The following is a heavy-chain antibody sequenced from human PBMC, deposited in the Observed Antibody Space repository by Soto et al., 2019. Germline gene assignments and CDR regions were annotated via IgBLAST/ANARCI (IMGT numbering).Heavy chain of an antibody. CDR3: ARDRYGDYAPYYYYYYGMDV. V-gene: IGHV1-2*02. Sequence: EASVKVSCKASGYTFTGYYMHWVRQAPGQGLEWMGWINPNSGGTNYAQKFQGRVTMTRDTSISTAYMELSRLRSDDTAVYYCARDRYGDYAPYYYYYYGMDVWGHGTTVTVSS. CDR1: GYTFTGYY. D-gene: IGHD4-17*01. J-gene: IGHJ6*02. CDR2: INPNSGGT.